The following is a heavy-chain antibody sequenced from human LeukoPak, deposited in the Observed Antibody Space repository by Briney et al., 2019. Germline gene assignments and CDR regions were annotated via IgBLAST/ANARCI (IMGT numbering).Heavy chain of an antibody. D-gene: IGHD4-11*01. Sequence: ASVKVSCKASGYTFTDYYMHWGRQAPGQGLEWMGWIDPNSGGTKYAQRFQGRVTMTRDTSITTAYMELSRLRSDDTAVYYCARGGPSPTTVTSNWYFDLRGRGTLVTVSS. CDR3: ARGGPSPTTVTSNWYFDL. CDR1: GYTFTDYY. CDR2: IDPNSGGT. V-gene: IGHV1-2*02. J-gene: IGHJ2*01.